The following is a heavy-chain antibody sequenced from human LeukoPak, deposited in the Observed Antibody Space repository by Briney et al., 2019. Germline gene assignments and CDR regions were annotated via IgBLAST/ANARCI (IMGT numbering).Heavy chain of an antibody. Sequence: GGSLRLSCAASGXTFSSYNVKWVRQAPGKGLEWVSSISSRGSYIFYADSVKGRFTISRDNAKKSLYLQMNSLRAEDTAVYYCASGVNYFDYWGQGTLVTVSS. D-gene: IGHD3-3*01. CDR1: GXTFSSYN. CDR3: ASGVNYFDY. J-gene: IGHJ4*02. CDR2: ISSRGSYI. V-gene: IGHV3-21*01.